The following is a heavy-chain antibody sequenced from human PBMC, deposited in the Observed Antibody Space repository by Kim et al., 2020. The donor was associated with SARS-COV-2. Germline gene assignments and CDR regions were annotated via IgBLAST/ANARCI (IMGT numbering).Heavy chain of an antibody. J-gene: IGHJ6*02. V-gene: IGHV3-23*03. Sequence: VKGRYTHSRDDSKNTLYLQMNRLRAEDTAVYYCAKDSGGGYYYYYGMDVWGQGTTVTVSS. CDR3: AKDSGGGYYYYYGMDV. D-gene: IGHD3-10*01.